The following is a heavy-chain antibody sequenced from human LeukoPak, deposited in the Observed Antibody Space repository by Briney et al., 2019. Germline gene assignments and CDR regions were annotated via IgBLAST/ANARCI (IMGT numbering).Heavy chain of an antibody. D-gene: IGHD6-13*01. V-gene: IGHV3-30*18. CDR3: SKDHSSSWYRIDY. CDR1: GFTFSSYG. Sequence: GGSLRLSCAASGFTFSSYGMHWVRQAPGKGLEWVAVISYDGSNKYYADSVQGRFTISRGNSKNTLYLQMNSLRAEDTAVYYCSKDHSSSWYRIDYWGQGTLVTVSS. J-gene: IGHJ4*02. CDR2: ISYDGSNK.